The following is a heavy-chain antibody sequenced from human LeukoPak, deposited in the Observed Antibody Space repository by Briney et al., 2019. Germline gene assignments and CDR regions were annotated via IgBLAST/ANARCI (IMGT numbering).Heavy chain of an antibody. CDR2: IIPILGIA. CDR3: ASFYSGSWSFDY. D-gene: IGHD1-26*01. Sequence: SVKVSCKASGYTFTSYGISWVRQAPGQGLEWMGRIIPILGIANYAQKFQGRVTITADKSTSTAYMELSSLRSEDTAVYYCASFYSGSWSFDYWGQGTLVTVSS. CDR1: GYTFTSYG. J-gene: IGHJ4*02. V-gene: IGHV1-69*04.